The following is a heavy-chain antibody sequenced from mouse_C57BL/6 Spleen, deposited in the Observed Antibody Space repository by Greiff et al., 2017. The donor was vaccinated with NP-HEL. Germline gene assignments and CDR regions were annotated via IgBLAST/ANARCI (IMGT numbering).Heavy chain of an antibody. Sequence: EVMLVESGGGLVKPGGSLKLSCAASGFTFSSYGMSWVRQTPDKRLEWVATISSGGSYTYYPDSVKGRFTISRDNAKNTLYLQMSSLKSEDTAMYYCARRGDYDDGAWFAYWGQGNLVTVSA. CDR1: GFTFSSYG. CDR3: ARRGDYDDGAWFAY. D-gene: IGHD2-4*01. J-gene: IGHJ3*01. V-gene: IGHV5-6*03. CDR2: ISSGGSYT.